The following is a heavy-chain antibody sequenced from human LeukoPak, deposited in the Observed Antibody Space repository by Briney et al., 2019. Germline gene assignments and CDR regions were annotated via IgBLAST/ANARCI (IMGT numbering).Heavy chain of an antibody. CDR1: GGTFSSYT. Sequence: SVKVSCKASGGTFSSYTISWVRQAPGQGLEWMGRIIPILGIANYAQKFQGRVTITADKSTSTAYMELSSLRSEDTAVYYCARGLTIFGVVLNYMDVWGKGTTGTVSS. J-gene: IGHJ6*03. V-gene: IGHV1-69*02. D-gene: IGHD3-3*01. CDR2: IIPILGIA. CDR3: ARGLTIFGVVLNYMDV.